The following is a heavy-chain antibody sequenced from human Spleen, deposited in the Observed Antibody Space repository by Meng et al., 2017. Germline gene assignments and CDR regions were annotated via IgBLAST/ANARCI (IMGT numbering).Heavy chain of an antibody. D-gene: IGHD1-14*01. Sequence: EVQLLEAGVGLIQHGGSLRLSCAASGFTFSSYAMSWVRQAPGKGLEWVSVISGSGGSTYYADSVKGRFTISRDNSKNTLYLQMNSLTVEDTALYYCECHRPGTGDYFEDWGQGALVTVSS. CDR3: ECHRPGTGDYFED. CDR1: GFTFSSYA. CDR2: ISGSGGST. J-gene: IGHJ4*02. V-gene: IGHV3-23*01.